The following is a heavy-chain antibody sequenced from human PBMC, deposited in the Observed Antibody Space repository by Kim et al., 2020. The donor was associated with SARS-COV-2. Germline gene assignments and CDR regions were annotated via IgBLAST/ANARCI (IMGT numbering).Heavy chain of an antibody. V-gene: IGHV1-8*01. CDR1: GYTFTSYD. CDR2: MNPNSGNT. CDR3: ARGPHCSSTSCYWGYYYYGMDV. D-gene: IGHD2-2*01. Sequence: ASVKVSCKASGYTFTSYDINWVRQATGQGLEWMGWMNPNSGNTGYAQKFQGRVTMTRNTSISTAYMELSSLRSEDTAVYYCARGPHCSSTSCYWGYYYYGMDVWGQGTTVTVSS. J-gene: IGHJ6*02.